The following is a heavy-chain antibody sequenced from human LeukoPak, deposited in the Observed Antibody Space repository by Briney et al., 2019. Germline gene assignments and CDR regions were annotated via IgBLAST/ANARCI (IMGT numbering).Heavy chain of an antibody. J-gene: IGHJ6*02. CDR2: IYSGGST. CDR1: GFTVSSNY. CDR3: ARENFWSGSAIDDFGMDV. V-gene: IGHV3-66*01. D-gene: IGHD3-3*01. Sequence: PGGSLRLSCAASGFTVSSNYMSWVRQAPGKGLEWVSVIYSGGSTYYADSVKGRFTISRDNSKNTLYLQMNSLRAEDTAVYYCARENFWSGSAIDDFGMDVWGQGTTVTVSS.